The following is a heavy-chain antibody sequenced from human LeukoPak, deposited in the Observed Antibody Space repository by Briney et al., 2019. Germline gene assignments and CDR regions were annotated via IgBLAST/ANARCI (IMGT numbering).Heavy chain of an antibody. Sequence: QSGGSLRLSCTASTFTFSSYSMNWVRQAPGKGLEWVSHISGGSSKIYYADSVKGRFTISRDNAKNSLYLQMNTLRAEDTAVYYCATLKGWYGKGCFDYWGQRTLVTVSS. V-gene: IGHV3-48*04. CDR3: ATLKGWYGKGCFDY. J-gene: IGHJ4*02. CDR1: TFTFSSYS. CDR2: ISGGSSKI. D-gene: IGHD6-19*01.